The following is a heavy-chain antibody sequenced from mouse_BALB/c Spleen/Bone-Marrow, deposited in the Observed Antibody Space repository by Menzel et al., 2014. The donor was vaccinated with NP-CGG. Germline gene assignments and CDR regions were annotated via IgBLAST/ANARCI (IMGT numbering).Heavy chain of an antibody. D-gene: IGHD2-3*01. CDR3: TRDDGSFAY. CDR2: IYPSDSYT. J-gene: IGHJ3*01. V-gene: IGHV1-69*02. CDR1: GYTFTSYW. Sequence: QVQLQQSGAELVRPGALVKLSCKASGYTFTSYWINWVKQRPGQGLEWIGNIYPSDSYTNYNQKFKDKATLTVDKSSSTAYMQLSSPTSEDSAVYYCTRDDGSFAYWGQGTLVTVSA.